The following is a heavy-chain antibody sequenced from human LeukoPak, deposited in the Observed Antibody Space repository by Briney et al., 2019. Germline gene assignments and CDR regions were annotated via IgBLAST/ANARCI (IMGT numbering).Heavy chain of an antibody. J-gene: IGHJ4*02. CDR1: SDSVSSNNGA. CDR2: TYYRSKWYN. Sequence: SQTLSLTCDISSDSVSSNNGAWNWIRQSPSRGLEWLGRTYYRSKWYNDYAGSLNGRITISPDTSKNQFSLHLNSVTPEDTAVYYCAWDLGNTGWYIFDYWGQGILVTVSS. D-gene: IGHD6-19*01. V-gene: IGHV6-1*01. CDR3: AWDLGNTGWYIFDY.